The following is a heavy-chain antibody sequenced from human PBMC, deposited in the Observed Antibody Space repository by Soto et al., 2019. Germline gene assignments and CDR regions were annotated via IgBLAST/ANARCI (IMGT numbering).Heavy chain of an antibody. J-gene: IGHJ6*02. D-gene: IGHD3-16*01. CDR1: GLTVSHNY. CDR3: LRPRPSGENYGMDV. CDR2: LYTEGTT. Sequence: PXGSLRLACVASGLTVSHNYMAWVRQAPEMGLEWVSILYTEGTTYYADSVKGRFTISRDSSKNTLFLQMDSLRVEDTAVYYCLRPRPSGENYGMDVWGQGTTVTVSS. V-gene: IGHV3-53*01.